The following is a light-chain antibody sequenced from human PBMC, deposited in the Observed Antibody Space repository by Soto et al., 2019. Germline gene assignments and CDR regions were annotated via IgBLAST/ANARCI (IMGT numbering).Light chain of an antibody. CDR1: QSISRW. V-gene: IGKV1-5*01. J-gene: IGKJ5*01. CDR2: GAS. CDR3: LQHNSYPIT. Sequence: DIQMTQSPSTLSASVGDRFTITFRASQSISRWLAWSQQKPGKAPNLLIYGASSLESGVPSRFSGSGSGTEFTLTISSLQPEDFGTYYCLQHNSYPITFGQGTRLEIK.